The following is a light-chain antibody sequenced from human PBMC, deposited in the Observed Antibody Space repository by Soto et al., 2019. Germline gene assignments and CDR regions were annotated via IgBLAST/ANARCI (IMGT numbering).Light chain of an antibody. Sequence: QSALTQPASVSGSPGQSITISCTGTSSDVGGYNFVSWYQHHPGKVPKLIIYDVNNRPSGVPHRFSGSKSDNTASLTISGLQAEDEADYYCTSYTSSSTLYVFGTGTKLTVL. V-gene: IGLV2-14*03. J-gene: IGLJ1*01. CDR2: DVN. CDR3: TSYTSSSTLYV. CDR1: SSDVGGYNF.